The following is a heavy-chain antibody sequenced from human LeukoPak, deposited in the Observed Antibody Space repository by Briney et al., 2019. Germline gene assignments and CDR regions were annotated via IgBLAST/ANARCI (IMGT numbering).Heavy chain of an antibody. Sequence: GGSLRLSCAVSGFTFNNYAMSWVRQAPGKGLVWVSGLSATGGTTYYADSVKGRFTISRDNSKNTLYLQMNSLRAEDTALYYCAKDRALVNYPAFDIWGQGTMVTVSS. CDR2: LSATGGTT. CDR1: GFTFNNYA. D-gene: IGHD5-24*01. CDR3: AKDRALVNYPAFDI. V-gene: IGHV3-23*01. J-gene: IGHJ3*02.